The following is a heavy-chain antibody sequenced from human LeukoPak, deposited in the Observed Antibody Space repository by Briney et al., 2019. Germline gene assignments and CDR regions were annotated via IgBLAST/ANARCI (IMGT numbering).Heavy chain of an antibody. V-gene: IGHV3-48*03. CDR2: ISSSGSTI. Sequence: GGSLRLSCAASGFTFSSYEMNWVRQAPGKGLEWVSYISSSGSTIYYADSVKGRFTISRDNAKNSLYLQMNSLRAEDTAVCYCARDSKWLRACDYWGQGTLVTVSS. D-gene: IGHD5-12*01. J-gene: IGHJ4*02. CDR1: GFTFSSYE. CDR3: ARDSKWLRACDY.